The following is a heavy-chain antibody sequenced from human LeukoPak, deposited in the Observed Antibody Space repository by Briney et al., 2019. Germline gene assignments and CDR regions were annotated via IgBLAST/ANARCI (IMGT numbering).Heavy chain of an antibody. V-gene: IGHV4-34*01. CDR2: IYYSGST. J-gene: IGHJ4*02. D-gene: IGHD5-18*01. CDR3: ARGIQLWLDY. Sequence: SETLSLTCAVYGGSFSGYYWSWIRQPPGKGLEWIGSIYYSGSTYYNPSLKSRVTISVDTSKNQFSLKLSSVTAADTAVYYCARGIQLWLDYWGQGTLVTVSS. CDR1: GGSFSGYY.